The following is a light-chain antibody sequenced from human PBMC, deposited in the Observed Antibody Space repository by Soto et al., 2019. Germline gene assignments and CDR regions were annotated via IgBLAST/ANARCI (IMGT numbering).Light chain of an antibody. CDR3: QTWGSGIQV. CDR1: SRHSTYA. V-gene: IGLV4-69*01. CDR2: VNNDGTH. Sequence: QLVLTQSPSASASPEASVKLTCTLSSRHSTYAIAWHQHQADRGPRFLMKVNNDGTHIKGDGIPYRFSGSSSGAERYLTISSLQSEDEADYYCQTWGSGIQVFGGGTKLTVL. J-gene: IGLJ2*01.